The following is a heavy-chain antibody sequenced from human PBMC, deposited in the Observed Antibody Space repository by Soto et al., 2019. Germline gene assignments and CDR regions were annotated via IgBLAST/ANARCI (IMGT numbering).Heavy chain of an antibody. CDR1: GGSIISNSYY. V-gene: IGHV4-39*01. CDR3: ARHFDYIIIFYLSLVDY. J-gene: IGHJ4*02. CDR2: IFHNGST. D-gene: IGHD3-3*02. Sequence: TLSLTCTVSGGSIISNSYYWGWIRKPPGKGLEWIGSIFHNGSTYYNPSLKSRVTMSLDTSKNQFSLRLASVTAADTAEYNCARHFDYIIIFYLSLVDYWFQVTLVTV.